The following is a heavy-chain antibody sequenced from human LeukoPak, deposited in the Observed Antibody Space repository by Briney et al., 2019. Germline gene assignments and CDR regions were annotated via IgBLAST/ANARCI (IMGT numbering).Heavy chain of an antibody. Sequence: RSLRLSCAASGFTFSSYGMHWVRQAPGKGLEWVAVISYDGSNKYYADSVKGRFTISRDNSKNTLYLQMNSLRAEDTAVFYCAKDRYYDSSDYYYYYGMDVWGQGTTVTVSS. J-gene: IGHJ6*02. CDR3: AKDRYYDSSDYYYYYGMDV. V-gene: IGHV3-30*18. CDR2: ISYDGSNK. CDR1: GFTFSSYG. D-gene: IGHD3-22*01.